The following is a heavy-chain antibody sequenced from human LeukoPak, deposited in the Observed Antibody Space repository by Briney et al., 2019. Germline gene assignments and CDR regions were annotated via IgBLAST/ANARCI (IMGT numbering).Heavy chain of an antibody. CDR3: ARGREYSFDAFDI. CDR2: ISSSSSYI. Sequence: GGSLRLSCAASGFTFSSYSMNWVRQAPGKGLEWVSSISSSSSYIYYADSVKGRFTISRDNAKNSLYLRMNSLRAEDTAVYYCARGREYSFDAFDIWGQGTMVTVSS. CDR1: GFTFSSYS. J-gene: IGHJ3*02. D-gene: IGHD5-18*01. V-gene: IGHV3-21*01.